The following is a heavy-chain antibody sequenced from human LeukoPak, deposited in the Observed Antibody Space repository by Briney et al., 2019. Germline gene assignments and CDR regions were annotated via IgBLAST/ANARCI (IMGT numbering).Heavy chain of an antibody. CDR1: GFTFSSYS. CDR3: ARALGYCSGGSCYYYYYYYMDV. D-gene: IGHD2-15*01. Sequence: GGALRLSCAASGFTFSSYSMNWVRQAPGKGLEWVSSISSSSSYIYYADSVKGRFTISRDNAKNSLYLQMNSLRAQDTAVYYCARALGYCSGGSCYYYYYYYMDVWGKGTTVTVSS. CDR2: ISSSSSYI. J-gene: IGHJ6*03. V-gene: IGHV3-21*01.